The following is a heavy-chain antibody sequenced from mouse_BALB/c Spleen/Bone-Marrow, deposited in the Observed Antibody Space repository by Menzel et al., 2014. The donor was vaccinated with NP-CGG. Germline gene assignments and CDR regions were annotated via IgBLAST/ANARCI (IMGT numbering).Heavy chain of an antibody. J-gene: IGHJ4*01. CDR3: ARYKGCILDAMDY. CDR1: GFTFSTYT. Sequence: DVKIEESGAGLVKPGATLNLTCAASGFTFSTYTMPWVRQTPEKRLAWVATISSGGGSIYYQASVKGRFTISRDNAKNNLYLQMISLRSEDTALEHCARYKGCILDAMDYWGQGTSVTVSS. V-gene: IGHV5-9*03. CDR2: ISSGGGSI.